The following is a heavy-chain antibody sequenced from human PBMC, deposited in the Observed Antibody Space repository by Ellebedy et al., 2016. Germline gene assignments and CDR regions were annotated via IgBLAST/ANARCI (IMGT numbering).Heavy chain of an antibody. CDR2: LSGSGATT. V-gene: IGHV3-23*01. CDR1: GFTFSDYA. CDR3: AKDSSLFPDSSSMHH. J-gene: IGHJ5*02. D-gene: IGHD6-6*01. Sequence: GESLKISXEASGFTFSDYAMGWVRQAPGKGPEWVSGLSGSGATTYYADSVKGRFTISRDNSKNTLYLLMDSLRAEDTATYYCAKDSSLFPDSSSMHHWGQGTLVAVSS.